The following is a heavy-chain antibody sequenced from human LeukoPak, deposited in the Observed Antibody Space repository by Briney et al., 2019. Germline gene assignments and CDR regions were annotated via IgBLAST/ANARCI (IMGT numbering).Heavy chain of an antibody. V-gene: IGHV3-53*04. Sequence: GGSLRLSCAASGFTVSSNYMSWVRQAPGKGLEWVSVIYSGGSTYYADSVKGRFTISRHNSKNTLYLQMNSLRAEDTAVYYCAAPRAYCSSTSCPYYYGMDVWGQGTMVTVSS. CDR2: IYSGGST. CDR1: GFTVSSNY. J-gene: IGHJ6*02. D-gene: IGHD2-2*01. CDR3: AAPRAYCSSTSCPYYYGMDV.